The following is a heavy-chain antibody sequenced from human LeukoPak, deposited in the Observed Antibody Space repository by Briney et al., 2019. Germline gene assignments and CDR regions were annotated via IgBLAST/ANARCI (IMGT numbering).Heavy chain of an antibody. CDR2: TDVANDYT. J-gene: IGHJ4*02. CDR1: GYTFTHYA. Sequence: ASVKVSCKASGYTFTHYAVHWVRQAPGQRLEWMGWTDVANDYTESSQKFQDRFIITSDPSATTVYMELSSLRSEDTAVYCCARDDFSTYAGLNYFDYWGQGSLVTVSS. D-gene: IGHD4-11*01. V-gene: IGHV1-3*01. CDR3: ARDDFSTYAGLNYFDY.